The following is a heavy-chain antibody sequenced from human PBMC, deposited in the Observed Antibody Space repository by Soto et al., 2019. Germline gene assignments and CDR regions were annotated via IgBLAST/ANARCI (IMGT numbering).Heavy chain of an antibody. CDR2: ITSSSSYI. Sequence: EVQLVESGGGLVKPGGSLRLSCAASGFTFSSYSMNWVRQAPGKGLEWVSSITSSSSYIDYADSVKGRFTISRDNAKNSLYLQTNSLNAEDTAVYSCASMGRGDCGYCFCYGMDVWGQGTTVTVSS. CDR3: ASMGRGDCGYCFCYGMDV. V-gene: IGHV3-21*01. CDR1: GFTFSSYS. D-gene: IGHD2-21*02. J-gene: IGHJ6*02.